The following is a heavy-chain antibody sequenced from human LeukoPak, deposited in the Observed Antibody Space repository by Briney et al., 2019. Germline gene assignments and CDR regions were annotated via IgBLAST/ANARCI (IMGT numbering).Heavy chain of an antibody. D-gene: IGHD2-2*01. Sequence: GGSLRLSCAASGFTVSQNYMSWVRQAPGKGLEWVAGLSGSGGSTHYADSVKGRFTISRDNAKNSLYLQMNSLRAEDTAVYYCAKSTAAGFDYWGQGTLVTVSS. CDR2: LSGSGGST. J-gene: IGHJ4*02. CDR3: AKSTAAGFDY. CDR1: GFTVSQNY. V-gene: IGHV3-23*01.